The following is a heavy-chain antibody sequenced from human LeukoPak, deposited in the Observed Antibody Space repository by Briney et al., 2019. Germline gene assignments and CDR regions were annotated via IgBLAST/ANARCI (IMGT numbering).Heavy chain of an antibody. CDR3: ARDWPRRLGKQQLVLFEDYFDY. V-gene: IGHV1-18*01. J-gene: IGHJ4*02. CDR1: GYTFTSYG. Sequence: ASVKVSCKASGYTFTSYGISWVRQAPGQGLEWMGWISAYNVNTNYAQKLQGRVTMTTDTSTSTAYMELRSLRSDDTAVYYCARDWPRRLGKQQLVLFEDYFDYWGQGTLVTVSS. CDR2: ISAYNVNT. D-gene: IGHD6-13*01.